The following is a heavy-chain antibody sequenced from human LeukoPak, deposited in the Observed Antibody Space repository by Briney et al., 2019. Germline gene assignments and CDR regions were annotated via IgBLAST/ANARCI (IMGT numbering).Heavy chain of an antibody. D-gene: IGHD6-19*01. CDR1: EFTFDDYV. J-gene: IGHJ6*02. Sequence: GGSLRLSGGVSEFTFDDYVIHWVRQGPGKGLEWVAAMSWTSGSIAYADSVKGRFNIFRDNAQSSLYLQMNSLRAEDTAFYYCARSSGSYDGYYGVEVWGQGTTVIVSS. CDR3: ARSSGSYDGYYGVEV. CDR2: MSWTSGSI. V-gene: IGHV3-9*01.